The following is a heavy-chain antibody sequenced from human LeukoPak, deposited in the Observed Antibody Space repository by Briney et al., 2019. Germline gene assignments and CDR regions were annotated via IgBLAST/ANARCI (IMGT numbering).Heavy chain of an antibody. J-gene: IGHJ4*02. CDR3: ASGPPFLKYFEY. Sequence: GGFLRLSCAASGFTFSNYEMNWVRQAPGKGLEWVSYISSSGTTIYYAERRFTISRDDSNNALYLQMHSLRAEDTALYYCASGPPFLKYFEYWGQGTLVTVSS. D-gene: IGHD3-3*01. V-gene: IGHV3-48*03. CDR1: GFTFSNYE. CDR2: ISSSGTTI.